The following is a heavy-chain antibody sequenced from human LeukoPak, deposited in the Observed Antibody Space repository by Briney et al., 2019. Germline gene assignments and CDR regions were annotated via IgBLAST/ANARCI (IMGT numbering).Heavy chain of an antibody. J-gene: IGHJ4*02. Sequence: PGGSLRPSCAASGFSFNNFGMSWVRQPPGKGLEWVSSTGPTGSTTYYTDSVRGRFTISRDNSKNTLFLQMRSLRAEDTAIYYCAKLMAGSLYWGQGTLVTVSS. CDR1: GFSFNNFG. D-gene: IGHD6-19*01. V-gene: IGHV3-23*01. CDR3: AKLMAGSLY. CDR2: TGPTGSTT.